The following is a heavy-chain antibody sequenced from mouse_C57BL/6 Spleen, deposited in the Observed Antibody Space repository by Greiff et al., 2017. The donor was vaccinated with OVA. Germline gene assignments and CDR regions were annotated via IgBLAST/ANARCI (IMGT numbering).Heavy chain of an antibody. CDR2: IYPSDSET. V-gene: IGHV1-61*01. CDR1: GYTFTSYW. D-gene: IGHD1-1*01. J-gene: IGHJ2*01. CDR3: ARGGGHYYGSSLEYYFDY. Sequence: QVQLKQPGAELVRPGSSVKLSCKASGYTFTSYWMDWVKQRPGQGLEWIGNIYPSDSETHYNQKFKDKATLTVDKSSSTAYMQLSSLTSEDSAVYYCARGGGHYYGSSLEYYFDYWGQGTTLTVSS.